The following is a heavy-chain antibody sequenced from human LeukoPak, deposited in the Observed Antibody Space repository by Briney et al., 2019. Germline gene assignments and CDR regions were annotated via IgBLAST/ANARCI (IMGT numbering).Heavy chain of an antibody. J-gene: IGHJ5*02. CDR1: GYTFTSYA. D-gene: IGHD3-3*01. V-gene: IGHV7-4-1*02. Sequence: ASVKVSCKASGYTFTSYAMNWVRQAPGQGLEWMGWINTNTGNPTYAQGFTGRFVFSLDTSVSTAYLRISSLKAEDTAVYYCAREKSGYYNLNWFDPWGQGTLVTVSS. CDR3: AREKSGYYNLNWFDP. CDR2: INTNTGNP.